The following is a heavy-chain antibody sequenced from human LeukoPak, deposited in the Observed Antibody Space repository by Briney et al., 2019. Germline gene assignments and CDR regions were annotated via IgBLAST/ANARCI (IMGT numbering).Heavy chain of an antibody. Sequence: PGGSLRLSCAASGFTVSTYGMHWVRQAPGKGLEWVAVISYDVSNKYYADSVKGRFTISRDNSKNTLYLQMNSLRAEDTAVYYCAKEYLIWFGDFDAFDIWGQGTMVTVSS. J-gene: IGHJ3*02. CDR2: ISYDVSNK. D-gene: IGHD3-10*01. V-gene: IGHV3-30*18. CDR3: AKEYLIWFGDFDAFDI. CDR1: GFTVSTYG.